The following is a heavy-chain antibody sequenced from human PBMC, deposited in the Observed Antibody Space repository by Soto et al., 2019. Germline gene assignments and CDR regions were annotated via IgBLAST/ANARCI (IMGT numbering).Heavy chain of an antibody. D-gene: IGHD3-9*01. CDR3: ARAFHRYPFDWLPTPYYFDY. V-gene: IGHV3-7*01. J-gene: IGHJ4*02. Sequence: EVQLVESGGGLVQPGGSLRLSCAASGFTFSSYWMSWVRQAPGKGLEWVANIKQDGREKYYVDSVKGRFTISRDNAKNSLYLQMNSLRAEDTAVYYCARAFHRYPFDWLPTPYYFDYWGQGTLVTVSS. CDR2: IKQDGREK. CDR1: GFTFSSYW.